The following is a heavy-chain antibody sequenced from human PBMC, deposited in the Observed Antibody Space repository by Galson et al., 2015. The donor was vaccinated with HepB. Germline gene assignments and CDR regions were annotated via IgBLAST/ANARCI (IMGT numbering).Heavy chain of an antibody. CDR2: ISYDGRNE. CDR3: ARANRDADIVKGAFDC. CDR1: GFTFTSYA. J-gene: IGHJ4*02. Sequence: SLRLSCAASGFTFTSYAIHWVRQAPGKGLEWVAVISYDGRNEYFADSVKGRFTISRDTSKNTVYLQMNSLGAEDTAVYYCARANRDADIVKGAFDCWGPGVTVTASS. D-gene: IGHD2-15*01. V-gene: IGHV3-30*04.